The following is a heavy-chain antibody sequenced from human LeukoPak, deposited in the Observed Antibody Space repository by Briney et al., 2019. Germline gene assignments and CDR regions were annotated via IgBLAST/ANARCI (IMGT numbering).Heavy chain of an antibody. D-gene: IGHD4-23*01. J-gene: IGHJ4*02. Sequence: SQTLSLTCTVSSGSISSGRYYWSWIRQPAGKGLEWIGRTDISGSTYYNPSLKSRVTISVDTSKNQFSLKLNSVTAADTAVYYCARHPSTVVTLTDWGQGTLVTVSS. CDR1: SGSISSGRYY. CDR2: TDISGST. CDR3: ARHPSTVVTLTD. V-gene: IGHV4-61*02.